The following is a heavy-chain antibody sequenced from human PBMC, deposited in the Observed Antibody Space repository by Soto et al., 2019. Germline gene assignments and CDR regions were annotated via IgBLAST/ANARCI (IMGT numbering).Heavy chain of an antibody. J-gene: IGHJ6*02. Sequence: GESLKISCKGSGYSFTSYWIAWVRQVPGKGLELMGVIYPGDSDIRYSPSFQGQVTISADKSISTAYLQWSSLKASDTAIYYCRERGAAVKCYYGVDVWGQGTTVTVSS. CDR1: GYSFTSYW. CDR3: RERGAAVKCYYGVDV. D-gene: IGHD6-25*01. CDR2: IYPGDSDI. V-gene: IGHV5-51*01.